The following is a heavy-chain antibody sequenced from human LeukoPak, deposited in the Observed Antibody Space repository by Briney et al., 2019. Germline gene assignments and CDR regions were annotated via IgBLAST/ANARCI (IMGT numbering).Heavy chain of an antibody. CDR2: IIPIFGTA. D-gene: IGHD3-16*01. CDR1: GGTLSSYA. Sequence: SVKVSCKASGGTLSSYAISWVRQAPGQGREWMGGIIPIFGTANYAQKFQGRVTITADESTSTAYMELSSLRSEDTAVYYCATSPGGRWLILPTDFDYWGQGTLVTVSS. J-gene: IGHJ4*02. CDR3: ATSPGGRWLILPTDFDY. V-gene: IGHV1-69*13.